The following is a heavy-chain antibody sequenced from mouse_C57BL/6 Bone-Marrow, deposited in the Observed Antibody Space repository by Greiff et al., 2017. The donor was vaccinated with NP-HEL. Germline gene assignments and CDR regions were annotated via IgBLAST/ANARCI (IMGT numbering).Heavy chain of an antibody. Sequence: VQLQQSGAELVRPGASVKLSCTASGFNIKDDYMHWVKQRPEQGLEWIGWIDPETGDTEYASKFQGKATITADTSANTAYLQLSSLTSEDTAVYYCTTARFAYWGQGTLVTVSA. CDR2: IDPETGDT. V-gene: IGHV14-4*01. D-gene: IGHD3-1*01. CDR3: TTARFAY. CDR1: GFNIKDDY. J-gene: IGHJ3*01.